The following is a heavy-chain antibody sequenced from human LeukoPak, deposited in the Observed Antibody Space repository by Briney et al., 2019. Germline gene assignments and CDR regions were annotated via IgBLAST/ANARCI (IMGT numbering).Heavy chain of an antibody. Sequence: GGSLRLSCAASGFTFNKYAMHWVRQAPGKGLEWVSGISWNSGSIGYADSVKGRFTISRDNAKNSLYLQMNSLRAEDTALYYCAKDTFDYWGQGTLVTVSS. CDR2: ISWNSGSI. V-gene: IGHV3-9*01. CDR3: AKDTFDY. J-gene: IGHJ4*02. CDR1: GFTFNKYA.